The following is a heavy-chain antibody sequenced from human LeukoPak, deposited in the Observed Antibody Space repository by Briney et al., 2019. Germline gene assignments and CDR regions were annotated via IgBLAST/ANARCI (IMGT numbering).Heavy chain of an antibody. CDR1: GFTFSSYW. D-gene: IGHD1-20*01. Sequence: GGPLRLSCAASGFTFSSYWMSWVRQAPGKGLEWVANIKQDGSEKYYVDSVKGRFTISRDNAKNSLYLQMNSLRAEDTAVYYCARELKYNWNDATIGYWGQGTLVTVSS. CDR2: IKQDGSEK. CDR3: ARELKYNWNDATIGY. J-gene: IGHJ4*02. V-gene: IGHV3-7*01.